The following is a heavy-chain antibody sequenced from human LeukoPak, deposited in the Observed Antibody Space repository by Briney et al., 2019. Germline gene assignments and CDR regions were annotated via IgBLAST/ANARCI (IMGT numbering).Heavy chain of an antibody. CDR1: GFSFNSYG. V-gene: IGHV3-30*02. CDR3: ARDQGWVPTAFEF. Sequence: GSLRLSCAASGFSFNSYGFHWFRQAPGKGLEWVAYIRYDGNNEDYADSVKGRFTISRDNSKNMVFLQMNRLRLEDTAVFYCARDQGWVPTAFEFWGQGILVTVSS. D-gene: IGHD4/OR15-4a*01. J-gene: IGHJ4*02. CDR2: IRYDGNNE.